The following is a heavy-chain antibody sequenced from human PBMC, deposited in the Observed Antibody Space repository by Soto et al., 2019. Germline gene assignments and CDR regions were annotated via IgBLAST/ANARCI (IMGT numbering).Heavy chain of an antibody. CDR1: GGSISSGGYY. Sequence: SETLSLTCTVSGGSISSGGYYWSWIRQHPGKGLEWIGYIYYSGRTYYNPSLHSRVSIAVDTTENQFSLKLTSVTAADTSAYYCARGSFSSSSSWFDPWGRGTLVTVSS. D-gene: IGHD6-6*01. CDR3: ARGSFSSSSSWFDP. CDR2: IYYSGRT. J-gene: IGHJ5*02. V-gene: IGHV4-31*03.